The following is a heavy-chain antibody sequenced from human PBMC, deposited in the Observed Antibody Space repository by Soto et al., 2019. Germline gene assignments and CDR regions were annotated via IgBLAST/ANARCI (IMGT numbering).Heavy chain of an antibody. CDR2: ISSSSSYI. J-gene: IGHJ4*02. CDR3: ARAYGDYSFGDY. CDR1: GFTFGDYT. Sequence: GGSLRLSCAASGFTFGDYTMHWVRQASGKGLEWVSSISSSSSYIYYADSVKGRFTTSRDNAKNSLSLQMNSLRAEDTAVYYCARAYGDYSFGDYWGQGSLVTVSS. V-gene: IGHV3-21*01. D-gene: IGHD4-17*01.